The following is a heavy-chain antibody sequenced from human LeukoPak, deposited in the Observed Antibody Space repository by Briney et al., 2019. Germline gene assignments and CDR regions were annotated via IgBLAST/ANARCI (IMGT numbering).Heavy chain of an antibody. J-gene: IGHJ4*02. CDR3: AKLAFYETSAPLRDLSF. CDR2: IRPTGSNT. V-gene: IGHV3-23*01. Sequence: GGSLRLSCAASGFPFNTYAMSWVRQAPGKGLEWVSIIRPTGSNTYYASSVKGRFTISRDDSKTTLYLQMSSLRAEDTAIYCCAKLAFYETSAPLRDLSFWGQGTLVTVSS. D-gene: IGHD1-14*01. CDR1: GFPFNTYA.